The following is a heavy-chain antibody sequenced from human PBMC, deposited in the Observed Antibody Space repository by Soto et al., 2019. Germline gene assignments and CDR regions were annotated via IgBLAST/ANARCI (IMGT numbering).Heavy chain of an antibody. V-gene: IGHV3-23*01. J-gene: IGHJ5*02. CDR1: GFTFSSYA. Sequence: EVRVLESGGGLVQPGGSLRLSCAASGFTFSSYAMSWVRQASGKGLEWVSAMSGRGDSIYYADSVKGRFTISRDNSKNTPYLQMNSLRAEDTAVYYCAKDRFTTCWFDPWGQGTLVTVSS. D-gene: IGHD4-4*01. CDR3: AKDRFTTCWFDP. CDR2: MSGRGDSI.